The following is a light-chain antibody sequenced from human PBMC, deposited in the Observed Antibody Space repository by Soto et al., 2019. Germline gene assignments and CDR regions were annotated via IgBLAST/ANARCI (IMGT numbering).Light chain of an antibody. CDR2: GAS. CDR1: QSVKTK. V-gene: IGKV3D-15*03. CDR3: QQYSDWPPWT. Sequence: EIVMTQSPDTLSVSPGERASLSCRASQSVKTKLAWYQKKPGQPPRLLIYGASIRATGIPAKLSGSGSGTELTLTTRTLQSLDFPIYYCQQYSDWPPWTFGQGTKVEIK. J-gene: IGKJ1*01.